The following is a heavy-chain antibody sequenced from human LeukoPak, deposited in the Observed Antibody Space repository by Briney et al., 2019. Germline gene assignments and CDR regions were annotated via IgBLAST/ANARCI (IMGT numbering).Heavy chain of an antibody. Sequence: GGSLRLSCAASGFTFSSYWMNWASQAPGKGLEWVASINHNGNVNYYVDSVKGRFTISRDNAKNSLYLQMNSLRAEDTAVYYCARDCSSTSCDDYWGQGTLVTVSS. V-gene: IGHV3-7*03. D-gene: IGHD2-2*01. CDR2: INHNGNVN. CDR3: ARDCSSTSCDDY. J-gene: IGHJ4*02. CDR1: GFTFSSYW.